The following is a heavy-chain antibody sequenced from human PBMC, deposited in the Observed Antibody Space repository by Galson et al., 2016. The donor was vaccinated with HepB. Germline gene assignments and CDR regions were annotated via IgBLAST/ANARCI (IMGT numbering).Heavy chain of an antibody. CDR1: GGSISSSSYY. CDR2: IYYSGST. CDR3: ARLDSTKTLFAFDI. D-gene: IGHD2-2*01. Sequence: SETLSLTCTVSGGSISSSSYYWGWIRQPPGKGLEWIGSIYYSGSTYYNPSLKSRVTISVDTSKNQFSLRLSSVTAADTAVYYCARLDSTKTLFAFDIWGQGTLVTVSS. V-gene: IGHV4-39*01. J-gene: IGHJ3*02.